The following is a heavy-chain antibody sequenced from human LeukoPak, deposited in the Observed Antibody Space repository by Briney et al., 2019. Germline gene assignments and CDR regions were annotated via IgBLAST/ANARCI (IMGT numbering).Heavy chain of an antibody. CDR3: ARGGKQVQLWLFRESVLGSHPDY. V-gene: IGHV3-64*01. J-gene: IGHJ4*02. Sequence: PGGSLRLSCAASGFTFSSYAMHWVRQAPGKGLEYVSAISSNGGSTYYANSVKGRFTISRDNPKNTLYLQMGSLRAEDMAVYYCARGGKQVQLWLFRESVLGSHPDYWGQGTLVTVSS. D-gene: IGHD5-18*01. CDR2: ISSNGGST. CDR1: GFTFSSYA.